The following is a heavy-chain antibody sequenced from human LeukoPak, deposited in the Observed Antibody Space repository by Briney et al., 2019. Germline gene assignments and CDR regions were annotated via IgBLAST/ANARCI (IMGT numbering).Heavy chain of an antibody. Sequence: ASVKVTCKASGYTFTGYYMHWVRQAPGQGLEWMGWINPNSGGTNYAQKFQGRVTMTRDTSISTAYMELSRLRSDDTAVYYCARVREAGEPSGYIDYFDYWGQGTLVTVSS. V-gene: IGHV1-2*02. CDR3: ARVREAGEPSGYIDYFDY. CDR2: INPNSGGT. D-gene: IGHD3-16*01. J-gene: IGHJ4*02. CDR1: GYTFTGYY.